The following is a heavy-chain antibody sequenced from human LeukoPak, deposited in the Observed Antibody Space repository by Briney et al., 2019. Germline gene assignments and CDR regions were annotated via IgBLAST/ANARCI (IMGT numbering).Heavy chain of an antibody. CDR3: ARVLAQQQGY. J-gene: IGHJ4*02. Sequence: GGSLRLSCAASGFTFSTYWMHWVRHAPGKGLVWVSHINSDGRNTTYADSVTGRFTISRDNAKNTLYLQMNSLRAEDTAVYYCARVLAQQQGYWGQGTLVTVSS. V-gene: IGHV3-74*01. CDR1: GFTFSTYW. D-gene: IGHD6-13*01. CDR2: INSDGRNT.